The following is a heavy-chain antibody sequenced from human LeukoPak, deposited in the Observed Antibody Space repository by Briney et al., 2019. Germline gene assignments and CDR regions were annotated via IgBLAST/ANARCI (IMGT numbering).Heavy chain of an antibody. CDR1: GYTFIGYY. CDR3: ASSLGAAGEGLDY. CDR2: TNPNSGGT. D-gene: IGHD6-13*01. Sequence: ASVKVSCKASGYTFIGYYMHWVRQAPGQGLEWMGWTNPNSGGTNYAQKFQGRVTMTRDTSISTAYMELSRLRSDDTAVYYCASSLGAAGEGLDYWGQGTLVTVSS. V-gene: IGHV1-2*02. J-gene: IGHJ4*02.